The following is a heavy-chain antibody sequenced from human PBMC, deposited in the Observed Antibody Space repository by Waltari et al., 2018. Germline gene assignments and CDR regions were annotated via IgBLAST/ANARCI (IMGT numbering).Heavy chain of an antibody. J-gene: IGHJ4*02. D-gene: IGHD7-27*01. V-gene: IGHV4-59*01. CDR3: ATVGINFDY. CDR1: GGSISSYY. Sequence: QVQLQESGPGLVKPSETLSLTCTVSGGSISSYYWSWIRQPPGKGLEWIGYIYYSGSTNYNPSLKSRVTISVDTSKNQFSLKLSSVTAADTAVYYCATVGINFDYWGQGTLVTVSS. CDR2: IYYSGST.